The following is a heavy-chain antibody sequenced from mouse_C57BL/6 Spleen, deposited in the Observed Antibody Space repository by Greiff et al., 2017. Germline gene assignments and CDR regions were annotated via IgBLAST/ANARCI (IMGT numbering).Heavy chain of an antibody. J-gene: IGHJ3*01. CDR1: GYTFTSYT. V-gene: IGHV1-4*01. D-gene: IGHD2-4*01. Sequence: VQLQQSGAELARPGASVKMSCKASGYTFTSYTMHWVKQRPGQGLEWIGYINPSSGYTKYNQKFKDKATLTADKSSSTAYMQLSSLTSEDSAVYYCARGYDYDATAFAYWGQGTLVTVSA. CDR3: ARGYDYDATAFAY. CDR2: INPSSGYT.